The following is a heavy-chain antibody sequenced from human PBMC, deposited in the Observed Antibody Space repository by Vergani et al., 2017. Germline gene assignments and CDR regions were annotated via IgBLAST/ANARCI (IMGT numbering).Heavy chain of an antibody. CDR2: ISWDGGST. J-gene: IGHJ3*02. V-gene: IGHV3-43*01. Sequence: EVPLVESGGVVVQTGGSLRLFCAASGFTFDDYNMHWVRQAPGKGLEWVPLISWDGGSTYYAASVKGRFTIARDNRINSLYLQINSLRTEDNALYYCAKDIGPGPASRDYYDSSVYFSALDIWGQGRMVTVSS. D-gene: IGHD3-22*01. CDR1: GFTFDDYN. CDR3: AKDIGPGPASRDYYDSSVYFSALDI.